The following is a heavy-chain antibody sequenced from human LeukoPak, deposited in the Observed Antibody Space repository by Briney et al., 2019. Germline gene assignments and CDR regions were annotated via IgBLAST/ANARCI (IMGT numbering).Heavy chain of an antibody. Sequence: GESLKISCKGSGYSFTTYWIGWVRQMPGKGLEWMGIIYPGDSDTRYSPSFQGQVTISADKSISTAYLQWSSLKASDTAMYHCARQDSTAYYDSTGLPYDAFDIWGQGTMVTVSS. V-gene: IGHV5-51*01. CDR3: ARQDSTAYYDSTGLPYDAFDI. CDR1: GYSFTTYW. D-gene: IGHD3-22*01. CDR2: IYPGDSDT. J-gene: IGHJ3*02.